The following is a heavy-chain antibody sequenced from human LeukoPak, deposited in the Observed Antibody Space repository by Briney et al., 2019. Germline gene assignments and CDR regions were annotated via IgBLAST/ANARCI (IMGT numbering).Heavy chain of an antibody. CDR1: GFTFSSYV. V-gene: IGHV3-23*01. CDR3: ARVRWILTGVNFGY. Sequence: GGSLRLSCAASGFTFSSYVMSWVRQAPGKGLEWVSSISGSGGSTYYADSVKGRFTISRDNAKNSLYLQMNSLRAEDTAVYYCARVRWILTGVNFGYWGQGTLVTVSS. CDR2: ISGSGGST. J-gene: IGHJ4*02. D-gene: IGHD3-9*01.